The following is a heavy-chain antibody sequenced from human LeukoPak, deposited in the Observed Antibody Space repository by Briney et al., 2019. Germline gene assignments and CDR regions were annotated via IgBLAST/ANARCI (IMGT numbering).Heavy chain of an antibody. CDR1: GFTFSSYA. CDR3: AKDPEKLWFGELLLDY. J-gene: IGHJ4*02. V-gene: IGHV3-23*01. CDR2: ISGSGGST. Sequence: GGSLRLSCAASGFTFSSYAMSWVRQAPGKGLEWVSAISGSGGSTYYADSVKGRFTISGDNSKNTLYLQMNSLRAEDTAVYYCAKDPEKLWFGELLLDYWGQGTLVTVSS. D-gene: IGHD3-10*01.